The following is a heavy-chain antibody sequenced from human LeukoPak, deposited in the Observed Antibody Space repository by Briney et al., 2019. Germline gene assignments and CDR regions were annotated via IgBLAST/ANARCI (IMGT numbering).Heavy chain of an antibody. D-gene: IGHD3-22*01. V-gene: IGHV3-23*01. CDR1: GFTFSSYA. CDR2: ISGSGGST. CDR3: AKDGGSGYYYFDY. Sequence: PGGSLRLSCAAPGFTFSSYAMSWVRQAPGKGLEWVSAISGSGGSTYYADSVKGRFTISRDNSKNTLYVQMNSLRAEDTAVYYCAKDGGSGYYYFDYWGQGTLVTVSS. J-gene: IGHJ4*02.